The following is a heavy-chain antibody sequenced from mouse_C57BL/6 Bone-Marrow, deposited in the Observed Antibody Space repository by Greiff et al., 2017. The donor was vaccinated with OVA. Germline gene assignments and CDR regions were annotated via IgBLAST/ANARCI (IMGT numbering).Heavy chain of an antibody. CDR3: ARWGYYGSRDYFDY. D-gene: IGHD1-1*01. CDR1: GYTFTSYD. V-gene: IGHV1-85*01. J-gene: IGHJ2*01. Sequence: VMLVESGPELVKPGASVKLSCKASGYTFTSYDINWVKQRPGQGLEWIGWIYPRDGSTKYNEKFKGKATLTVDTSSSTAYMELHSLTSEDSAVYFCARWGYYGSRDYFDYWGQGTTLTVSS. CDR2: IYPRDGST.